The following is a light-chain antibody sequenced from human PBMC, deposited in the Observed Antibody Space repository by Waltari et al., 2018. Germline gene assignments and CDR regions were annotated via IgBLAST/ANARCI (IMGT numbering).Light chain of an antibody. CDR2: WAS. V-gene: IGKV4-1*01. CDR1: QSVLYSSNNQNY. CDR3: QQYYSTPYT. J-gene: IGKJ2*01. Sequence: DIVMTQSPDSLAVSLGETATINCKSSQSVLYSSNNQNYLAWFQQKPGQPPHLLIYWASTRESGVPDRFSGSGSGTDFTLTISSLQAEDVAVYYCQQYYSTPYTFGQGTKLEIK.